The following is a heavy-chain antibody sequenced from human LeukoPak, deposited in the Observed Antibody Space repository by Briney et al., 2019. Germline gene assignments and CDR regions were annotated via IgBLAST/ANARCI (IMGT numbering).Heavy chain of an antibody. Sequence: GGSLRLSCAASGFTFDDYGMSWVRQAPGKGLEWVSGINWNDGSTGYADSVKGRLTISRDNAKNSLYLQMNSLRAEDTALYYCARGYGSVLDYWGQGTLVTVSS. V-gene: IGHV3-20*04. J-gene: IGHJ4*02. CDR2: INWNDGST. CDR1: GFTFDDYG. D-gene: IGHD3-10*01. CDR3: ARGYGSVLDY.